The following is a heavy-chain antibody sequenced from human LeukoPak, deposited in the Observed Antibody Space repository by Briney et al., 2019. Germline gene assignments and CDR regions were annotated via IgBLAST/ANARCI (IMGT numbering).Heavy chain of an antibody. V-gene: IGHV3-30*02. CDR2: IRSDGGIK. J-gene: IGHJ4*02. D-gene: IGHD2-2*01. Sequence: GGSLRLSCAASGFTFSNLWMSWVRQAPGRGLEWVAFIRSDGGIKYYADSVKGRFTISRDNSKNTLYLQVNSLRAEDTAVYFCAKDVPAAYFDYWGQGTLVTVSS. CDR3: AKDVPAAYFDY. CDR1: GFTFSNLW.